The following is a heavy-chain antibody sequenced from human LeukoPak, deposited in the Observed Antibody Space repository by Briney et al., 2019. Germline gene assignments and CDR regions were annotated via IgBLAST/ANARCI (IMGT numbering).Heavy chain of an antibody. CDR2: ISAYNGNT. V-gene: IGHV1-18*01. D-gene: IGHD4-17*01. Sequence: ASVKVSCKASGYTFTSYGISWVRQAPGQGLEWMGWISAYNGNTNYAQKLQGRVTMTIDTSTSTAYMELRSLRSDDTAVYYCARDDNLGWAGGRKMTTVTSRAFDYWGQGTLVTVSS. J-gene: IGHJ4*02. CDR1: GYTFTSYG. CDR3: ARDDNLGWAGGRKMTTVTSRAFDY.